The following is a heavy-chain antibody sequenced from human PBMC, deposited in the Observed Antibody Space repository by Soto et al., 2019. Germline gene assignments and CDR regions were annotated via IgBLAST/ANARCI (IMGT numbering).Heavy chain of an antibody. CDR2: ISSSSSYI. CDR1: GFTFSSYS. V-gene: IGHV3-21*01. Sequence: EVQLVESGGGLVKPGGSLRLSCAASGFTFSSYSMNWVRQAPGKGLEWVSSISSSSSYIYYADSVKGRFTISRDNAXXXXXXXXXXLXAXXTXXYXCARSPTPNWFDPWGQGTLVTVSS. J-gene: IGHJ5*02. CDR3: ARSPTPNWFDP.